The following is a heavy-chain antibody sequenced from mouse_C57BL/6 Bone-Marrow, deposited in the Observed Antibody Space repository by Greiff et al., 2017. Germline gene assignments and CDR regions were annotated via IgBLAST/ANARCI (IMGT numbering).Heavy chain of an antibody. CDR3: ARGNLAWFAY. CDR2: IYPGSGST. V-gene: IGHV1-55*01. Sequence: QVQLQQPGAELVKPGASVKMSCKASGYTFTSYWITWVKQRPGRGLAWIGDIYPGSGSTNYNEKFKSKATLTVDTSSSTAYMQLSSLTSEDSAVYCCARGNLAWFAYWGQGTLVTVSA. J-gene: IGHJ3*01. CDR1: GYTFTSYW.